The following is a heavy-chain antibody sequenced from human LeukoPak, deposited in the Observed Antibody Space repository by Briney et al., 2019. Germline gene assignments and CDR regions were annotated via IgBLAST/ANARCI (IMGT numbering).Heavy chain of an antibody. J-gene: IGHJ4*02. Sequence: GGSLRLSCAASGFTFSGSAMHWVRQASGKGLEWVCRIRSKANSYATAYAASVKGRFTISRDDSKNTAYLQMNSLKTEDTAVYYCTTYGNYAYFDYWGQGTLVTVSS. D-gene: IGHD4-11*01. CDR2: IRSKANSYAT. CDR1: GFTFSGSA. V-gene: IGHV3-73*01. CDR3: TTYGNYAYFDY.